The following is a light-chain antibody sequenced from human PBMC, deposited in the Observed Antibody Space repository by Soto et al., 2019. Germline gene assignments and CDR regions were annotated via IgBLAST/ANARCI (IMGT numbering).Light chain of an antibody. CDR1: QSVSSNF. Sequence: VLLTQSPGTLSLSPGERATLSCRASQSVSSNFLAWYQQKPGQAPRLLIYGASSRAAGIPDRFSGSGSGTDFTLTISRLEPEDFAVYYCQQYGSSPVTFGGGTKVDIK. V-gene: IGKV3-20*01. CDR3: QQYGSSPVT. CDR2: GAS. J-gene: IGKJ4*01.